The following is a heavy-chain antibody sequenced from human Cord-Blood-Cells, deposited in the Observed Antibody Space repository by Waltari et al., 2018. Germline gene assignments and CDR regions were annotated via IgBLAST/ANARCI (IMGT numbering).Heavy chain of an antibody. V-gene: IGHV3-23*01. CDR2: ISGGGGST. J-gene: IGHJ4*02. Sequence: EVQLLESGGGLVQPGGSLRLSCAASGFTFSSYAMSWVRQAPGKGVEGVSAISGGGGSTYYADSVKGRFTISRDNAKNTLYLQMNSLRAEDTAVYYCAKDGRIVGATMDYWGQGTLVTVSS. CDR1: GFTFSSYA. D-gene: IGHD1-26*01. CDR3: AKDGRIVGATMDY.